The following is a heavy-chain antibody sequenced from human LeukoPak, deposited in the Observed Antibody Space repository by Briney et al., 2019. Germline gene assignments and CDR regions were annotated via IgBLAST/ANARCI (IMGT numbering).Heavy chain of an antibody. J-gene: IGHJ4*02. CDR2: IYYSGST. Sequence: PSETLSLTCTVSGGSISSYYWSWIRQPPGKGLEWIGYIYYSGSTNYNPSLKSRVTISVDASKNQFSLTLSSVTAADTAVYYCARLHDSGYKYYWGQGTLVTVSS. CDR3: ARLHDSGYKYY. CDR1: GGSISSYY. D-gene: IGHD1-14*01. V-gene: IGHV4-59*01.